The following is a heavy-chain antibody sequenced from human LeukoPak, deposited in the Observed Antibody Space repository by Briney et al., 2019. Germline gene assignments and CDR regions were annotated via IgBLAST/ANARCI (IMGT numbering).Heavy chain of an antibody. J-gene: IGHJ3*02. Sequence: GASVKVSCKASGGTFSSYAISWVRQAPGQGLEWMGGIIPIFGTANYAQKFQGRVTITRDTSASTAYMELSSLRSEDTAVYYCAREALWFGHAFDIWGQGTMVTVSS. CDR2: IIPIFGTA. D-gene: IGHD3-10*01. V-gene: IGHV1-69*05. CDR1: GGTFSSYA. CDR3: AREALWFGHAFDI.